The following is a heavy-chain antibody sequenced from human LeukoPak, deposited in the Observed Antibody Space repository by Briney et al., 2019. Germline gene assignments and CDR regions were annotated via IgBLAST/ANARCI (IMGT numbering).Heavy chain of an antibody. CDR3: ARVPNYYYYMDV. J-gene: IGHJ6*03. Sequence: SVKVSCKASGGTFSSYAISWVRQAPGQGLEWMGGIIPIFGTANYAQKFQGRVTITADESTSTAYMELSSQRSEDTAVYYCARVPNYYYYMDVWGKGTTVTVSS. CDR2: IIPIFGTA. CDR1: GGTFSSYA. V-gene: IGHV1-69*13.